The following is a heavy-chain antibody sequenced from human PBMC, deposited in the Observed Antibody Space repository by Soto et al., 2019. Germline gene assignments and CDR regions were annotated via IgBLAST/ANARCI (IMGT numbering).Heavy chain of an antibody. V-gene: IGHV5-10-1*01. CDR3: ARLKRIVAAASNYYYGMDV. D-gene: IGHD6-13*01. CDR2: IDPSDSYT. Sequence: GESLKISCKGSGYSFTSYWISWVRQMPGKGLEWMGRIDPSDSYTNYSPSFQGHVTISADKSISTAYLQWSSLKASDTAMYYCARLKRIVAAASNYYYGMDVWGQGTTVTVSS. J-gene: IGHJ6*02. CDR1: GYSFTSYW.